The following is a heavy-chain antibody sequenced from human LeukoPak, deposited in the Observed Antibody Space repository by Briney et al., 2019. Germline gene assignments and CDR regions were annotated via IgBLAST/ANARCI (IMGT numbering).Heavy chain of an antibody. Sequence: GASVKVSCKVSGHTLTELSMHWVRQAPGKGLEWMGGFDPEPGETVYAQKFHGRVSMTEDTSTDTAYMELSSLKSEDTAMYYCATIPTVRGIIVDYRGQGTLITVSS. CDR3: ATIPTVRGIIVDY. CDR2: FDPEPGET. D-gene: IGHD3-10*01. V-gene: IGHV1-24*01. J-gene: IGHJ4*02. CDR1: GHTLTELS.